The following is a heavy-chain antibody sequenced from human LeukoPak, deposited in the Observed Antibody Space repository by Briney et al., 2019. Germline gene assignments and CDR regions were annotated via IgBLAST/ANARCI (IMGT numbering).Heavy chain of an antibody. CDR1: GFTFSSYG. J-gene: IGHJ4*02. D-gene: IGHD6-13*01. V-gene: IGHV3-30*02. Sequence: PGGSLRLSCAASGFTFSSYGMHWVRQAPGKGLEWVAFIRYDGSNKYYADSVKGRFTISRDNSKNTLYLQMNSLRAEDTAVYYCARSEYSSSWYGPVYGYWGQGTLVTVSS. CDR2: IRYDGSNK. CDR3: ARSEYSSSWYGPVYGY.